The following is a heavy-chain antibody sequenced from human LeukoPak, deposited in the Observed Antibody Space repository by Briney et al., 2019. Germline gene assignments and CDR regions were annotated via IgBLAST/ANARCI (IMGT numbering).Heavy chain of an antibody. D-gene: IGHD4-17*01. Sequence: GASVKVSCKASGYTFTSYGISWVRQAPGQGLEWMGWISAYNGNTNYAQKLQGRVTMTTDTSTSTAYMELRSLRSDDTAVYYCARERYDYGDSYYMDVWGKGTTVTVSS. CDR3: ARERYDYGDSYYMDV. CDR1: GYTFTSYG. V-gene: IGHV1-18*01. CDR2: ISAYNGNT. J-gene: IGHJ6*03.